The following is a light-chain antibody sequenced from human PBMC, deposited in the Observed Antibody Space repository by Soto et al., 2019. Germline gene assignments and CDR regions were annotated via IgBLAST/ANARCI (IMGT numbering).Light chain of an antibody. J-gene: IGKJ2*01. CDR2: DAS. CDR1: QGISSA. Sequence: AIPLTPSPSSLSASVGDRVTITCRASQGISSALAWYQQKPGKAPKLLIYDASSLESGVPSRFSGSGSGTDFTLTISSLQPEDFATYYCQQFNSYPPYTFGQGTKLEIK. V-gene: IGKV1-13*02. CDR3: QQFNSYPPYT.